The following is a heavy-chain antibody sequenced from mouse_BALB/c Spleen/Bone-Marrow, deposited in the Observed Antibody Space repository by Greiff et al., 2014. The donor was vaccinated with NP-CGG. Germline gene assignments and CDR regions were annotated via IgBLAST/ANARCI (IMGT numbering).Heavy chain of an antibody. D-gene: IGHD2-4*01. CDR3: ARDRGFYYDCDGRRFDY. V-gene: IGHV2-9*02. Sequence: QVQLQQSGPGLVAPSQSLSITCTVSGFSLTSYGVHWVRQPPGKALEWLGIIWAGGSTNYNSALMSRLSMSKDNSKSQVILKMNSLQIDDTAMYYCARDRGFYYDCDGRRFDYWGQGTLVTVSA. CDR1: GFSLTSYG. CDR2: IWAGGST. J-gene: IGHJ3*01.